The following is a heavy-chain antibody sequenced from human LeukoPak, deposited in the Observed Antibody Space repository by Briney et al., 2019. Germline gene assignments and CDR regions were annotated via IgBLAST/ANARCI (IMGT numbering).Heavy chain of an antibody. Sequence: GGSLRLSCAASGFTFSDYYMSWIRQAPGKGLEWVSYISVSGNTIYYADSVKGRFTISRDNAKNSLYLRMNSLRAEDTAMYYCARDGSSGYTWYFDLWGRGTLVTVSS. D-gene: IGHD3-22*01. CDR2: ISVSGNTI. CDR3: ARDGSSGYTWYFDL. V-gene: IGHV3-11*04. CDR1: GFTFSDYY. J-gene: IGHJ2*01.